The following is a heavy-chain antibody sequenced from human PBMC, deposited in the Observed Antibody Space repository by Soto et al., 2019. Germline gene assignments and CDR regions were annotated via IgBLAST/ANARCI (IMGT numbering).Heavy chain of an antibody. CDR1: GFKFSNSA. CDR2: ISGRGDST. D-gene: IGHD7-27*01. V-gene: IGHV3-23*01. Sequence: EVQLLESGGGLVQPGGSLRLSCAASGFKFSNSAMTWVRQAPGKGLECVSAISGRGDSTYYADSVKGRFTISRDNSKNTLYLQINALGAEDTAVYDCVKAPVVWGSSWYFDLWGRGTLVIVSS. J-gene: IGHJ2*01. CDR3: VKAPVVWGSSWYFDL.